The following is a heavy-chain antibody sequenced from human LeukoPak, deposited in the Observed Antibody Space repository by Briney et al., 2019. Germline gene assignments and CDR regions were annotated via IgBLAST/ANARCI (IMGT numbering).Heavy chain of an antibody. Sequence: GASVEVSCKASGYIFTAYYVHWGRQAPGQGLEWSSWIHPKSGDTNFEQKFQGRVTLTSDTTLNTTYVEQSGLRSDDTAIYYCARDTWFGNYYLDVWGSGTTVTVSS. D-gene: IGHD3-10*01. CDR1: GYIFTAYY. CDR3: ARDTWFGNYYLDV. J-gene: IGHJ6*03. V-gene: IGHV1-2*02. CDR2: IHPKSGDT.